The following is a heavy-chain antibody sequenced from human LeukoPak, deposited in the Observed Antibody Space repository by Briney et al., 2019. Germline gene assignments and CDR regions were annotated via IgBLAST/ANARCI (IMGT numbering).Heavy chain of an antibody. CDR1: GFTFSSYG. CDR3: AKGRDVYNYWYFDL. Sequence: GGTLRLSCAVSGFTFSSYGMSWVRQAPGKGLEWVSAISGSGGSTYNADSVKGRFTISRDNSKNTMYLQMNSLRAEDTAVYYCAKGRDVYNYWYFDLWGRGTLVTVSS. CDR2: ISGSGGST. J-gene: IGHJ2*01. D-gene: IGHD5-24*01. V-gene: IGHV3-23*01.